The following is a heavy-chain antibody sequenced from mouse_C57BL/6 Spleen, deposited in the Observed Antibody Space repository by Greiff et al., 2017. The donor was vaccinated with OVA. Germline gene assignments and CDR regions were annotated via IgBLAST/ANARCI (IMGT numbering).Heavy chain of an antibody. Sequence: QVQLKQSGAELVKPGASVKISCKASGYAFSSYWMNWVKQRPGKGLEWIGQIYPGDGDTNYNGKLKGKATLTADKSSSTAYMQLSSLTSEDSAVYFCARFGDGYSLAWFAYWGQGTLVTVSA. CDR3: ARFGDGYSLAWFAY. J-gene: IGHJ3*01. CDR2: IYPGDGDT. D-gene: IGHD2-3*01. CDR1: GYAFSSYW. V-gene: IGHV1-80*01.